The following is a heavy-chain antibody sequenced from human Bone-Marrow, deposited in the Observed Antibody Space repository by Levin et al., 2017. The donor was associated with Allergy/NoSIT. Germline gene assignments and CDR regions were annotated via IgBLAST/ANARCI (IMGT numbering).Heavy chain of an antibody. CDR3: ARINYGSGSFFDP. CDR1: SGSLDTYY. CDR2: VASGGST. Sequence: SETLSLTCTVSSGSLDTYYWTWIRQPAGKGLEWIGRVASGGSTNYNPSLKSRLTMSIDTSKNKFSLKMRSVTAADTAIYYCARINYGSGSFFDPWGQGILVTVSS. D-gene: IGHD3-10*01. J-gene: IGHJ5*02. V-gene: IGHV4-4*07.